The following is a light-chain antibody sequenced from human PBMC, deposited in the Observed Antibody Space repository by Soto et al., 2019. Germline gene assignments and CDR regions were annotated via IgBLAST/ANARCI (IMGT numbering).Light chain of an antibody. CDR1: SSNIGAGYD. V-gene: IGLV1-40*01. CDR3: QSYDSSLSAP. J-gene: IGLJ2*01. Sequence: QSVLTQPPSVSGAPGQRVTISCTGSSSNIGAGYDVHWYQQLPGTAPKLLIYGNSNRPSGVPDRFSGSKSGSSASLAITGLQAVDEADYYCQSYDSSLSAPFGGGTKLTVL. CDR2: GNS.